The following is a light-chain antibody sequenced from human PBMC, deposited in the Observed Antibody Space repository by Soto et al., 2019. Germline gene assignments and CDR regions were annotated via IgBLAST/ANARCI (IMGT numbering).Light chain of an antibody. CDR1: SSDVGGYNY. CDR3: ISYTSSSTLGV. CDR2: DVS. J-gene: IGLJ3*02. V-gene: IGLV2-14*01. Sequence: QSVLTQPASVSGSPGQSITISCTGTSSDVGGYNYVSWYQQHPAKAPKLMIYDVSNRPSGVSNRFSGSKSGNTASLTISGLQAEDEADYYCISYTSSSTLGVFGGGTKLTVL.